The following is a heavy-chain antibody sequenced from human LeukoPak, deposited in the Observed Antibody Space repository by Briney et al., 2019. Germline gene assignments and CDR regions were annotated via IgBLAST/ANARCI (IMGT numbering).Heavy chain of an antibody. CDR2: ISGSGGST. CDR3: AKSPYSSSWYWFDP. J-gene: IGHJ5*02. CDR1: GFTFSSYA. Sequence: GGSLRLSCAASGFTFSSYAMSWVRQAPGKGLEWVSAISGSGGSTYYAASVKGRFTISRDNSKNTLYLQMNSLRAEDTAVYYCAKSPYSSSWYWFDPWGQGTLVTVSS. D-gene: IGHD6-13*01. V-gene: IGHV3-23*01.